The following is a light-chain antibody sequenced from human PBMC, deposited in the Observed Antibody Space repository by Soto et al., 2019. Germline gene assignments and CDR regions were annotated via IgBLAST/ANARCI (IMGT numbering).Light chain of an antibody. J-gene: IGKJ1*01. CDR3: HQYNNWPPWT. Sequence: EIVLTQSPDTRSLSPGERATLSWRASQSISTNLAWYQQKPGQAPRLLIFGASTRATGIPARFSGSGSGTEFTLTISSLQSEDFAVYYCHQYNNWPPWTFGQGTKVDIK. CDR2: GAS. V-gene: IGKV3-15*01. CDR1: QSISTN.